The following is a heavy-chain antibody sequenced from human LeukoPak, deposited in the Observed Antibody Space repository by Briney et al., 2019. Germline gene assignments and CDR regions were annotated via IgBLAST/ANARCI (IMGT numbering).Heavy chain of an antibody. CDR3: ARVHYYDTYYYYYYMDV. CDR1: GFTFSSHV. CDR2: ISASGDTT. J-gene: IGHJ6*03. D-gene: IGHD3-22*01. Sequence: GGSLRLSCAASGFTFSSHVMTWVRQAPGKGLEWVSGISASGDTTYYADSVKGRFTISRDNSKNTLYLHMNSLRAEDTAVYYCARVHYYDTYYYYYYMDVWGKGTTVTISS. V-gene: IGHV3-23*01.